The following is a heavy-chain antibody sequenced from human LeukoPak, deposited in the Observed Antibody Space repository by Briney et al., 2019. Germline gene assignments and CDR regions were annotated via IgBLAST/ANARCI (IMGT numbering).Heavy chain of an antibody. CDR3: ARIIAVAAKEVDY. D-gene: IGHD6-19*01. CDR2: INPNSGGT. V-gene: IGHV1-2*06. Sequence: GASVKVSCKASGYTFTGYYMHWVRQAPGQGLEWMGRINPNSGGTNYAQKFQGRVTMTRDTSISTAYMELSRLRSDDTAVYYYARIIAVAAKEVDYWGQGTLVTVSS. J-gene: IGHJ4*02. CDR1: GYTFTGYY.